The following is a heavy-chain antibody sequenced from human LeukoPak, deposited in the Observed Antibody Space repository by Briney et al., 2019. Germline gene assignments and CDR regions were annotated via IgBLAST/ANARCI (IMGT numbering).Heavy chain of an antibody. D-gene: IGHD3-3*01. V-gene: IGHV3-7*01. CDR3: AKSSYDFWSGYLRGGDY. Sequence: GGSLRLSCAASGFTFSSYWMSWVRQAPGKGLEWVANIKQDGSEKYYVDSVKGRFTISRDNAKNSLYLQMNSLRAEDTAVYYCAKSSYDFWSGYLRGGDYWGQGTLVTVSS. J-gene: IGHJ4*02. CDR2: IKQDGSEK. CDR1: GFTFSSYW.